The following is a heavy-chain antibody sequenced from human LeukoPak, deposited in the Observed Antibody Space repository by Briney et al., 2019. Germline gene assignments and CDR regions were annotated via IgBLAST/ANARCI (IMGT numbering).Heavy chain of an antibody. J-gene: IGHJ4*02. CDR2: IWYDGSDK. Sequence: GGSLRLSCAASGFTFSSYGMHWVRQTPGKGLEWVAVIWYDGSDKYYADSVKGRFTISRDNSKNTLYLQMNSLRAEDAAIYYRARDLNSGWYYFDYWGQGTLVTVSS. CDR3: ARDLNSGWYYFDY. V-gene: IGHV3-33*01. CDR1: GFTFSSYG. D-gene: IGHD6-19*01.